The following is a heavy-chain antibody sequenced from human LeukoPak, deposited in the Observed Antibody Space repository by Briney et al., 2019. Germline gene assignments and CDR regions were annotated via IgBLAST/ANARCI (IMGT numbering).Heavy chain of an antibody. J-gene: IGHJ3*02. Sequence: PGGSLRLSCAASGFTFSSYAINWVRQAPGKGLEWVAVISFDGSEKYYADSVKGRLTISRDDSKNTLYLQMTSLRPDDTAVYYCARSPVGASLSRYCSSRRCFDFDSFDMWGQGTVVTVSS. CDR1: GFTFSSYA. D-gene: IGHD2-2*01. CDR3: ARSPVGASLSRYCSSRRCFDFDSFDM. V-gene: IGHV3-30-3*01. CDR2: ISFDGSEK.